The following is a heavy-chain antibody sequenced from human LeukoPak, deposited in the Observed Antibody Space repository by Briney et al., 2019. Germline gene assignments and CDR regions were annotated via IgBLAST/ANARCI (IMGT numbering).Heavy chain of an antibody. D-gene: IGHD2/OR15-2a*01. Sequence: PGGSLRLSCAASGFTFNSYWMVWFRQAPGKGLEWVSLVSGDGGVTHYADSVKGRFTISRDNSKNSLYLQMSSLRVEDTAFYYCAKGNNSLSFNFDYWGQGTLVTVSS. CDR2: VSGDGGVT. CDR1: GFTFNSYW. CDR3: AKGNNSLSFNFDY. J-gene: IGHJ4*02. V-gene: IGHV3-43*02.